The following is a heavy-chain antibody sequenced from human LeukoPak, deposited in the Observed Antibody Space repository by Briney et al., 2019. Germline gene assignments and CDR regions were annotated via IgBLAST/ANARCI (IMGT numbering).Heavy chain of an antibody. CDR2: IYSGGST. Sequence: GGSLRLSCAASGFTVSSNYMSWVRQAPGKGLEWVSVIYSGGSTYYADSVEGRFTISRDNSKNTLCLQMNSLRAEDTAVYYCARDSGPVAVAAYWYFDLWGRGTLVTVSS. CDR1: GFTVSSNY. D-gene: IGHD6-19*01. CDR3: ARDSGPVAVAAYWYFDL. J-gene: IGHJ2*01. V-gene: IGHV3-53*01.